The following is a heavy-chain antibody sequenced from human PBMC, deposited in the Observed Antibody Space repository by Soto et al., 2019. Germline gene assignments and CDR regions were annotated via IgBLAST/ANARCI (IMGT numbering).Heavy chain of an antibody. CDR1: EFTFNTYW. Sequence: EVQLVESGGGLVQPGGSLRLSCLASEFTFNTYWMNWVRQAPGKGLEWVANIKDDGSEKYYVDSVKGRFTISRDNANYSLYLQMNSLRGEDTAVYYCARDWGTPGRGSAVGYYYHYGMDVWGQGTTVTVSS. CDR3: ARDWGTPGRGSAVGYYYHYGMDV. D-gene: IGHD6-13*01. V-gene: IGHV3-7*05. CDR2: IKDDGSEK. J-gene: IGHJ6*02.